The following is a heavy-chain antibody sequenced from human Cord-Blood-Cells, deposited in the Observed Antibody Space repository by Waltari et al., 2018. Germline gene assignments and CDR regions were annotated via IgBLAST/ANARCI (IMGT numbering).Heavy chain of an antibody. CDR2: IYYSGST. CDR3: ARRGYSSSFDY. Sequence: QLQLQESGPGLVKPSETLSLTCTVSGGSISSSSYYWGWIRQPPGKGLAWIGSIYYSGSTNYNPSLKTRVTISVDTSKNQFSLKLSSVTAADTAVYYCARRGYSSSFDYWGQGTLVTVSS. CDR1: GGSISSSSYY. D-gene: IGHD6-13*01. J-gene: IGHJ4*02. V-gene: IGHV4-39*01.